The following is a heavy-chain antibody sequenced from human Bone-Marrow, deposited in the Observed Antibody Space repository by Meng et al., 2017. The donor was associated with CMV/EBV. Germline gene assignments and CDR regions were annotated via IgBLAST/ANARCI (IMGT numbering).Heavy chain of an antibody. CDR1: GFTFSTYS. J-gene: IGHJ6*02. CDR2: ISGDGGGT. V-gene: IGHV3-23*01. D-gene: IGHD3-3*01. CDR3: TYYAFSSEYPSHYFGFDV. Sequence: LSLTCAASGFTFSTYSMKWVRQVSGKGLEWISAISGDGGGTYYADSVKGRFTISRDNSKNTLYLQMNSLRAEDTAIYYCTYYAFSSEYPSHYFGFDVWGQGTTVTVSS.